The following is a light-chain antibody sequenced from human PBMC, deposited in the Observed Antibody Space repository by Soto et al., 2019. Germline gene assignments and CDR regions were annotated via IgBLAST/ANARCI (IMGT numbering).Light chain of an antibody. Sequence: QSVLTQPPSVSGAPGQRVTISCTGSSSNIGAGYDVHWYQQLPGTAPKLLIYGNSNRPSGVPDRFSGSKSGTSASLAITGLQAEDEADYYCQYYDSSLSGPVFGGGTKLTVL. CDR2: GNS. CDR3: QYYDSSLSGPV. J-gene: IGLJ2*01. V-gene: IGLV1-40*01. CDR1: SSNIGAGYD.